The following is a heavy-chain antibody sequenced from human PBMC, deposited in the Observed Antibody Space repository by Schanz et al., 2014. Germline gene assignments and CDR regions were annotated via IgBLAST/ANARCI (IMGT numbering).Heavy chain of an antibody. CDR3: AKGMGYCSGGTCYDYYYYGLDV. J-gene: IGHJ6*02. V-gene: IGHV3-23*01. D-gene: IGHD2-15*01. Sequence: EGPLLESGGGLIQPGGSLRLSCAASGFTFNSYAMTWVRQAPGKGLEWVSSISHSGGSKYYADSVKGRFTISRDNSENTLYLQMNSLSADDTAVFYCAKGMGYCSGGTCYDYYYYGLDVWGQGTTVTVSS. CDR1: GFTFNSYA. CDR2: ISHSGGSK.